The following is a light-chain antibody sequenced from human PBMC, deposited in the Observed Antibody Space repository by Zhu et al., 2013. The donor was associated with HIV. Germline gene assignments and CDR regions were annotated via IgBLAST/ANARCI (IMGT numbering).Light chain of an antibody. CDR1: HSVSSN. J-gene: IGKJ1*01. CDR3: QRFGSSVTWT. Sequence: EIMMTQSPATLSVSPGDRATLSCRASHSVSSNLAWYQQKPGQPPRLLLYGSSSRAPGIPERFSGSGSGTDFTLTITGLEPEDFGMYFXQRFGSSVTWTFGQGTKLEIK. CDR2: GSS. V-gene: IGKV3-20*01.